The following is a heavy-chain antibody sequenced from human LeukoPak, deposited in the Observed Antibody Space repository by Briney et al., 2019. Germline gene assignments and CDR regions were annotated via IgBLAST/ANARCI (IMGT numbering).Heavy chain of an antibody. CDR2: IKSKTDGGTT. CDR3: TTTPTKYYDFWSAYNDY. Sequence: GGSLRLSCAASGFTFTNAWMSWVRQAPGKGLEWVGRIKSKTDGGTTDYAAPVKGRFTISRDDSKNTLYLQMNSLKTEDTAVYYCTTTPTKYYDFWSAYNDYWGQGTLVTVSS. V-gene: IGHV3-15*07. CDR1: GFTFTNAW. J-gene: IGHJ4*02. D-gene: IGHD3-3*01.